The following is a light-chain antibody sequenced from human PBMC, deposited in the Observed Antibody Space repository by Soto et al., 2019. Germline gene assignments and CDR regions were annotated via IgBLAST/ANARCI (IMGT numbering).Light chain of an antibody. V-gene: IGKV3-20*01. CDR1: QSVTSSY. Sequence: EIVLTKSPGTLSLSPGERATLSCRASQSVTSSYLAWYQQKPGQAPRLLIYGASSRATGIPARFSGSGSGTDFTLTISRLEPEDFAVFYCQQYGSSPYTFGQGTKLEIK. J-gene: IGKJ2*01. CDR3: QQYGSSPYT. CDR2: GAS.